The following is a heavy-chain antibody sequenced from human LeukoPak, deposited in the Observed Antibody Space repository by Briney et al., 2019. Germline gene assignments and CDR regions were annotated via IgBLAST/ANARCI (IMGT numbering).Heavy chain of an antibody. CDR2: IYYSGST. CDR3: ARHRAYYYYGMDV. Sequence: SETLSLTCTVSGGSISSSSYYWGWIRQPPGKGLEWIGSIYYSGSTNYNPSLKSRVTISVDTSKNQFSLKLNSVTAADTAVYYCARHRAYYYYGMDVWGQGTTVTVSS. J-gene: IGHJ6*02. D-gene: IGHD3-10*01. CDR1: GGSISSSSYY. V-gene: IGHV4-39*01.